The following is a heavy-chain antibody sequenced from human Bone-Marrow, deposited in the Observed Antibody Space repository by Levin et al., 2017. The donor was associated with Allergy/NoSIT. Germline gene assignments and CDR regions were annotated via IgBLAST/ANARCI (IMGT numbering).Heavy chain of an antibody. J-gene: IGHJ4*02. CDR2: IRSKVYGRTT. V-gene: IGHV3-49*03. D-gene: IGHD3-3*01. CDR1: GFIFGDYA. Sequence: GGSLRLSCTTSGFIFGDYAMSWFRQAPGKGLEWVGFIRSKVYGRTTEYAASVEGRFTISTDDCKSIAYLHMNSLKTEDTGVYYCARGRLLFLEWLLPADYWGQGTLVSVSS. CDR3: ARGRLLFLEWLLPADY.